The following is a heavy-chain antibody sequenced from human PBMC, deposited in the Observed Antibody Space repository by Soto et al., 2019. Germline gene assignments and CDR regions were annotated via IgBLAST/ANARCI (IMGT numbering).Heavy chain of an antibody. CDR3: AKAPSSSWWPFDY. CDR1: GFTFSSYA. J-gene: IGHJ4*02. CDR2: ISDSGGST. V-gene: IGHV3-23*01. D-gene: IGHD6-13*01. Sequence: EVQLLESGGGLVQPGGSLRLSCAASGFTFSSYAMSWVRQAPGKGPEWVSAISDSGGSTYYADSVKGRFTISRDNSKNTRYLQLISLRAEDAAVYYCAKAPSSSWWPFDYWGQGTLVTVSS.